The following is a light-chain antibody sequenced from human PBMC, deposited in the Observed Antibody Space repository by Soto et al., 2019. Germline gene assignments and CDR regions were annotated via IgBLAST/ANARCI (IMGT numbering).Light chain of an antibody. V-gene: IGLV2-14*01. J-gene: IGLJ1*01. CDR3: NAFTTTSTYV. Sequence: QSVLTQPASVSGSPGQSITISCTGTSSDVGAYNRVSWYQQYPGQAPKVIIYEVSNRPSGVSYRFSGSKSGNTASLTISGLQAEDEADYYCNAFTTTSTYVFGTGTRSPS. CDR2: EVS. CDR1: SSDVGAYNR.